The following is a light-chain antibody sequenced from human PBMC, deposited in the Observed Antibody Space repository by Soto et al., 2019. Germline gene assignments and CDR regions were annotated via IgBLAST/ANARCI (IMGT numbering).Light chain of an antibody. Sequence: SYELTQPPSVSVAPGQTASITCGGNVIGSISVHWYQQKPGQAPVLVVFDDSDRPSGIPERFSGSNSRNTATLTISRVEAGDEADYYCQVWDSSCDHVIFGGGTQLTVL. CDR3: QVWDSSCDHVI. V-gene: IGLV3-21*02. CDR2: DDS. J-gene: IGLJ2*01. CDR1: VIGSIS.